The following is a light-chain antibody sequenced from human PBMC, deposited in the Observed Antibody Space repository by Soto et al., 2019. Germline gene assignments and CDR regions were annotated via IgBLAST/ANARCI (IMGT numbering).Light chain of an antibody. J-gene: IGKJ1*01. CDR1: QSISSW. CDR2: DAS. CDR3: QQYNSAWT. Sequence: DIQMTQSPSTLSASFGDRVTITCRASQSISSWLAWYQQKPGKAPKLLIYDASSLESGVPSRFSGSGSGTEFTLTISSLQPDDFATYYCQQYNSAWTFGQGTKVDIK. V-gene: IGKV1-5*01.